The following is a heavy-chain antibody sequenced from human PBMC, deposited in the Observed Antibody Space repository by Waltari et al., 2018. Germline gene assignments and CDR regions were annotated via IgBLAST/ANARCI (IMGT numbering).Heavy chain of an antibody. CDR1: GYSISSGYY. CDR3: ARQDEGATLLGG. D-gene: IGHD1-26*01. J-gene: IGHJ4*02. CDR2: IYHSGRT. V-gene: IGHV4-38-2*01. Sequence: QVQLQESGPGLVKPSETLSLTCAVSGYSISSGYYWGWIRQPPGKGLEWIGSIYHSGRTDYNPSLKGRVTISVDTSKNQFSLKLSSVTAADTAVYYCARQDEGATLLGGWGQGTLVTVSS.